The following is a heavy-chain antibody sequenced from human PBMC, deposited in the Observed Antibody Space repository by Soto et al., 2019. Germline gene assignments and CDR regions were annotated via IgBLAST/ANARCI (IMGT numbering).Heavy chain of an antibody. V-gene: IGHV3-48*02. J-gene: IGHJ4*02. CDR1: GFTFSSYI. CDR2: ISTRGNVI. Sequence: GGSLRLSCAASGFTFSSYIMNWVRQAPGMGLEWISYISTRGNVIKYSDSVKCRFTVSRDNAKSALYLQMNSLRHEDTATYYCARDMDYSNYVGGAWGQATLVTVSS. D-gene: IGHD4-4*01. CDR3: ARDMDYSNYVGGA.